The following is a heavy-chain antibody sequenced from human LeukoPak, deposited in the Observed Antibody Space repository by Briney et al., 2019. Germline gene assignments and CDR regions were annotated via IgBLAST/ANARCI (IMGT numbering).Heavy chain of an antibody. CDR2: INHSGST. D-gene: IGHD5-18*01. V-gene: IGHV4-34*01. CDR3: ARRYSYGRYYFHY. J-gene: IGHJ4*02. Sequence: PSETLSLTCAVYSGSFSGYYWSWIRQPPGKGLEWIGEINHSGSTHYNPSLKSRVTISVDTSKNQFSLKLSSVTAADTAMYYCARRYSYGRYYFHYWGLGTLSPSPQ. CDR1: SGSFSGYY.